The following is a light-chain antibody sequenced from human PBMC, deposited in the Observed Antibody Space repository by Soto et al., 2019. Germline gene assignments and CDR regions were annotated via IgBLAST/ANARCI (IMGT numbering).Light chain of an antibody. CDR3: QQFGSPRT. Sequence: EIVFTQSPCTLSLSPGERATLSFRASPSVTNFLAWYQQKPGQAPRLLIYGASTRATGIPARFSGSGSGTDFILTISRLEPEDFAVYYCQQFGSPRTFGQGTKVDIK. V-gene: IGKV3-20*01. CDR1: PSVTNF. J-gene: IGKJ1*01. CDR2: GAS.